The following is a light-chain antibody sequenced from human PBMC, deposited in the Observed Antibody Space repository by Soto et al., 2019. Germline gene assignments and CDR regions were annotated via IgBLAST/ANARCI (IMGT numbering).Light chain of an antibody. Sequence: DIQMTQSPSSMYASVGDRVTITCRASQNIRNFLNWYQHRLGKAPKLLIYDASRLYSGVPSSFSGSGSGTEFTLTISSLQPEDFETYYCQQSYITPRTFGPGTKVDIQ. CDR2: DAS. CDR1: QNIRNF. J-gene: IGKJ1*01. CDR3: QQSYITPRT. V-gene: IGKV1-39*01.